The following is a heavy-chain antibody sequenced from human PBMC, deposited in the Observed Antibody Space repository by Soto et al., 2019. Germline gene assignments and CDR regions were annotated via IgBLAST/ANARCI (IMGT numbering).Heavy chain of an antibody. D-gene: IGHD6-13*01. CDR2: IYYSGST. CDR1: GGSISSGDYY. Sequence: SETLSLTCTVSGGSISSGDYYWSWIRQPPGKGLEWIGYIYYSGSTYYNPSLKSLVTISVDTSKNQFSRKLRSVTAADTAVYYCARGQQLVLNWFDPWGKGTLVTVSS. CDR3: ARGQQLVLNWFDP. V-gene: IGHV4-30-4*01. J-gene: IGHJ5*02.